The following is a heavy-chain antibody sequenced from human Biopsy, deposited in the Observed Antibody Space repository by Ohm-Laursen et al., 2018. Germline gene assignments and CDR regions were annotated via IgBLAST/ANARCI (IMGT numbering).Heavy chain of an antibody. V-gene: IGHV3-30*18. D-gene: IGHD1-26*01. CDR3: AKGLYSGSYYYDS. J-gene: IGHJ4*02. Sequence: SLRLSCAASGFTLSNYGMHWVRQAPGRGLEWVAAVSSNGKNKHYADSVQGRFTISRDNSKNTVDLQMNSLRAEDTAVYYCAKGLYSGSYYYDSWGQGTLVTVSS. CDR2: VSSNGKNK. CDR1: GFTLSNYG.